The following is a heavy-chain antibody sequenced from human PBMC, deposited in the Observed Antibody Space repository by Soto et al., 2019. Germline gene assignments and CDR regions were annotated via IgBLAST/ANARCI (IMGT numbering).Heavy chain of an antibody. CDR3: ARKDYYDSSGYRRDFDY. CDR2: ISAYNGNT. CDR1: GYTFTSYG. J-gene: IGHJ4*02. Sequence: GASVKVSCKASGYTFTSYGISWVRQAPGQGLERMGWISAYNGNTNYAQKLQGRVTMTTDTSTSTAYMELRSLRSDDTAVYYCARKDYYDSSGYRRDFDYWGQGTLVTVSS. V-gene: IGHV1-18*01. D-gene: IGHD3-22*01.